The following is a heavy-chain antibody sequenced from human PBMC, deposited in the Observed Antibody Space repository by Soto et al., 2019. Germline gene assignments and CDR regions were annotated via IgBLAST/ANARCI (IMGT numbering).Heavy chain of an antibody. CDR1: GGTFSSYT. D-gene: IGHD5-12*01. CDR2: IIPILGIA. CDR3: ERGPGYEEYYFDY. Sequence: QVQLVQSGAEVKKPGSSVKVSCKASGGTFSSYTISWVRQAPGQGLEWMGRIIPILGIANYAQKFQGRVTITADKSTSTAYMELSSLRSEDTAVYYCERGPGYEEYYFDYWGQGTLVTVSS. V-gene: IGHV1-69*02. J-gene: IGHJ4*02.